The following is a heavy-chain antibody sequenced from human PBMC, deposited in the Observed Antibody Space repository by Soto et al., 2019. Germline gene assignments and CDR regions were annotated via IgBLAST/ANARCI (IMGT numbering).Heavy chain of an antibody. CDR3: ARLGYCSSTSCYTPYYYYYGMDV. V-gene: IGHV1-69*01. J-gene: IGHJ6*02. CDR2: IIPIFGTA. D-gene: IGHD2-2*02. Sequence: QVQLVQSGAEVKKPGSSVKVSCKASGGTFSSYAISWVRQAPGQGLEWMGGIIPIFGTANYAQKFQGRVTITADESTSTAYRELSSLRSEDTAVYYCARLGYCSSTSCYTPYYYYYGMDVWGQGTTVTVSS. CDR1: GGTFSSYA.